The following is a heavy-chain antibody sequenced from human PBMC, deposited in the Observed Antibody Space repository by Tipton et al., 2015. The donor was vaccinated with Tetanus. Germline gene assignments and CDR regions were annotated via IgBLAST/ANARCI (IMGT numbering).Heavy chain of an antibody. CDR1: GYTFTSYY. V-gene: IGHV1-46*01. CDR2: INPSGGST. J-gene: IGHJ4*02. D-gene: IGHD3-16*01. Sequence: QVQLVQSGAEVKKPGASVKVSCKASGYTFTSYYMHWVRQAPGQGLEWMGIINPSGGSTSYAQKFQGRVTMTRDTSTSTVYMELSSLRSEDTAVYYCARDYADRQGRNYFDYWGQGTLVTVSS. CDR3: ARDYADRQGRNYFDY.